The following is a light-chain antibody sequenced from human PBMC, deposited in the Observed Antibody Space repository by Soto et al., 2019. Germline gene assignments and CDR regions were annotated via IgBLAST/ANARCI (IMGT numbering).Light chain of an antibody. J-gene: IGKJ1*01. V-gene: IGKV3-20*01. CDR1: QSVSNNY. CDR2: GAS. CDR3: QQYGSSPQT. Sequence: EIVLTQSPGTLSLSPGERATLSCRASQSVSNNYLAWYLQKPGQAPRLLIYGASSRATGIPDRFGASGSGTDFSLTISRLEPEDFAVYYCQQYGSSPQTFGQGTKADI.